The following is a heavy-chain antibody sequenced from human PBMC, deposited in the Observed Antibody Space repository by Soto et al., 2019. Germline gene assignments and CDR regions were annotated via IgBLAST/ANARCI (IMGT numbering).Heavy chain of an antibody. Sequence: GGSLRLSCAASGFTFSSYGMHWVRQAPGKGLEWVAVISYDGSNKYYADSVKGRFTISRDNSKNTLYLQMNSLRAEDTAVYYCAKAFRGSYSDYYYGMDVWGQGTTVTVSS. CDR2: ISYDGSNK. CDR3: AKAFRGSYSDYYYGMDV. CDR1: GFTFSSYG. D-gene: IGHD1-26*01. J-gene: IGHJ6*02. V-gene: IGHV3-30*18.